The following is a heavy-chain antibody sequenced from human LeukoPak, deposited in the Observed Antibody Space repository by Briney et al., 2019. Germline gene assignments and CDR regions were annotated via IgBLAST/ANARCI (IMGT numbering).Heavy chain of an antibody. Sequence: GGPLRLSCAASGFTFDDYAMHWVRQAPGKGLEWVSGISWRSDSVDYADSVKGRFTISRDNAKGSLYLQMNSLRADDTALYYCAKDWSYGGNSWKYFGSWGQGILVTVSS. CDR2: ISWRSDSV. J-gene: IGHJ4*02. V-gene: IGHV3-9*01. D-gene: IGHD4-23*01. CDR3: AKDWSYGGNSWKYFGS. CDR1: GFTFDDYA.